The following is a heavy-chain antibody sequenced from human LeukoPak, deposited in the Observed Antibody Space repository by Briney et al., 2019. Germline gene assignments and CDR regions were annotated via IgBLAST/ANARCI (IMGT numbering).Heavy chain of an antibody. J-gene: IGHJ6*04. CDR1: GFTFSSYS. CDR3: ACLVGSTQDI. V-gene: IGHV3-21*01. D-gene: IGHD1-26*01. Sequence: PGGSLRLSCAASGFTFSSYSMNRVRQAPGKGLEWVSSISSTSTYIYYADSVKGRFTISRDNAKNSLYLQMNSLRAEDTAVYYCACLVGSTQDIWGKGTTVIVSS. CDR2: ISSTSTYI.